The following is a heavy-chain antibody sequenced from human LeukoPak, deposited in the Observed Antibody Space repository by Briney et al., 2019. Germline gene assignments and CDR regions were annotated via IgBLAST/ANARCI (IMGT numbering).Heavy chain of an antibody. CDR3: ARDRIGSGWSWGWFDP. CDR1: GGTFSSYA. Sequence: SVKVSCKASGGTFSSYAISWVRQPPGQGLEWMGGIIPIFGTANYAQKFQGRVTITADESTSTAYMELSSLRSEDTAVYYCARDRIGSGWSWGWFDPWGQGTLVTVSS. CDR2: IIPIFGTA. D-gene: IGHD6-19*01. J-gene: IGHJ5*02. V-gene: IGHV1-69*13.